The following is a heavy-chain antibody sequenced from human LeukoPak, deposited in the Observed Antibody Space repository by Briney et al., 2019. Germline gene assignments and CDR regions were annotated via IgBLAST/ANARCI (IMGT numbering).Heavy chain of an antibody. CDR2: ITGSGDST. D-gene: IGHD3-9*01. Sequence: PGASLRLSCAASGFIFRNYAMSWVRQAPGKGLEWVSAITGSGDSTYYADSVKGRFTISRDNSKNTLYVEMNTLRAEDTAVYYFAKWGDYDILTGYYVSDFWGQGTLVTVSS. J-gene: IGHJ4*02. V-gene: IGHV3-23*01. CDR1: GFIFRNYA. CDR3: AKWGDYDILTGYYVSDF.